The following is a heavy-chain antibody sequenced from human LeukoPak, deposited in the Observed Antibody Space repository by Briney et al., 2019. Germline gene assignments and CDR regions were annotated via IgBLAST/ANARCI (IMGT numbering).Heavy chain of an antibody. J-gene: IGHJ4*02. CDR2: IKSKTDGGTT. D-gene: IGHD3-3*01. V-gene: IGHV3-15*01. Sequence: PGGSLRLSCAASGFTFSRYGMHWVRQAPGKGLEWVGRIKSKTDGGTTDYAAPVKGRFTISRDDSKNTLYLQMNSLKTEDTAVYYCTTITYDFWSGKQARGVDYWGQGTLVTVSS. CDR3: TTITYDFWSGKQARGVDY. CDR1: GFTFSRYG.